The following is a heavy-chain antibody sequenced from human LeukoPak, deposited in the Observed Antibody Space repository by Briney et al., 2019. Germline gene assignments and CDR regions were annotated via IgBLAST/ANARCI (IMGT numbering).Heavy chain of an antibody. D-gene: IGHD3-10*01. V-gene: IGHV3-30*03. CDR2: ISYDGSNK. CDR3: FRDDGPGT. J-gene: IGHJ5*02. CDR1: GFTFSSYG. Sequence: GGSLRPSCAASGFTFSSYGMHWVRQAPGKGLEWVAVISYDGSNKYYADSVKGRFTISRDNAKTSLHLQMDSLRAEDTAVYYCFRDDGPGTWGQGTLVTVSS.